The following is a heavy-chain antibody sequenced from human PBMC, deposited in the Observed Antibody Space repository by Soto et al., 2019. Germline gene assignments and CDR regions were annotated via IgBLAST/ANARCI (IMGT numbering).Heavy chain of an antibody. CDR3: ARGLAVAGYYYYGMDV. CDR2: IGTAGDT. D-gene: IGHD6-19*01. J-gene: IGHJ6*02. Sequence: QAGGSLRLSCAASGFTFSSYDMHWVRQATGKGLEWVSAIGTAGDTYYPGSVKGRFTISRENAKNSLYLQMNSLRAGDTAVYYCARGLAVAGYYYYGMDVWGQGTTVTVSS. CDR1: GFTFSSYD. V-gene: IGHV3-13*01.